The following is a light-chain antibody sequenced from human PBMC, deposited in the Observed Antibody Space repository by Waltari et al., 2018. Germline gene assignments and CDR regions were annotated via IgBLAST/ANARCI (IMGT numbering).Light chain of an antibody. CDR1: RSVLYSSNNKNY. CDR3: QQYYSTPRT. Sequence: DIVMTQSPDSLAVSRGERATINCKSSRSVLYSSNNKNYLAWYQQKPGQPPKLLIYWASTRQSGVPDRFSGSGSGTDFTLTISSLQAEDVAVYYCQQYYSTPRTFGQGTKVEIK. V-gene: IGKV4-1*01. J-gene: IGKJ1*01. CDR2: WAS.